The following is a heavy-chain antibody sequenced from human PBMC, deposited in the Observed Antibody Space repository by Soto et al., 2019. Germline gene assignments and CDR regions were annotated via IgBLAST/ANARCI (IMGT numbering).Heavy chain of an antibody. V-gene: IGHV4-39*01. Sequence: SETLSLTCTVSGDSISSSSYYWDWIRQPPGKGLEWIGSIYYSGSTYYNPSLKSRVTISVDTSKNQFSLNVRSVTAADTGVYYCARLELYSSAWRAGKCFDFCGQGILVTVSS. CDR3: ARLELYSSAWRAGKCFDF. CDR1: GDSISSSSYY. D-gene: IGHD6-25*01. CDR2: IYYSGST. J-gene: IGHJ5*01.